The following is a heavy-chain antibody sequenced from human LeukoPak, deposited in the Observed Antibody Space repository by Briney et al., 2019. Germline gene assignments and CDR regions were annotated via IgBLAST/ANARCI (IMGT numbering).Heavy chain of an antibody. CDR2: ISYDGSNK. Sequence: PGRSLRLSCAASGFTFSSYAMHWVRQAPGKGLEWVAVISYDGSNKYYADSVKGRFTISRDNSKNTLYLQMNSLRAEDTAVYYCSRGGGSGWYIDYWGQGTLVTVSS. CDR3: SRGGGSGWYIDY. J-gene: IGHJ4*02. V-gene: IGHV3-30*04. CDR1: GFTFSSYA. D-gene: IGHD6-19*01.